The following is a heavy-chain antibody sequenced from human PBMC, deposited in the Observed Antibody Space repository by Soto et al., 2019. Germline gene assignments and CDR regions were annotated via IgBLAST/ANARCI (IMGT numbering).Heavy chain of an antibody. V-gene: IGHV3-74*01. CDR1: KFSFNNYW. D-gene: IGHD6-13*01. Sequence: GSLSLSCAASKFSFNNYWMHWVRQVPGKGPAWVSRINHDGSKTEYADSVKGRFTISRDNTNNTLYLQMDSLRVEDTAMYYCVREPWGFSGTWYDYWGQGTLVTVSS. CDR2: INHDGSKT. J-gene: IGHJ4*02. CDR3: VREPWGFSGTWYDY.